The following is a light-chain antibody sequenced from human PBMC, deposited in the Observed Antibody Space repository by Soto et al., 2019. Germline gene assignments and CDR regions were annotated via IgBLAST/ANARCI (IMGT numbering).Light chain of an antibody. CDR2: GAS. CDR1: QSVSNNY. J-gene: IGKJ2*01. V-gene: IGKV3-20*01. Sequence: EMVLTQSPGTLSLSPGERATLSCWASQSVSNNYLAWYQQKPGQAPRLLVYGASTRATGIPDRFSGSGSGTDFTLTIDRLEHEDFAVYYCQQYGSSPLYTFGQGNKLEIK. CDR3: QQYGSSPLYT.